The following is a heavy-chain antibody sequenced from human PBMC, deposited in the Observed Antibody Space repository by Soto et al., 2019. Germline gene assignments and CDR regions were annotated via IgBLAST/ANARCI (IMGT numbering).Heavy chain of an antibody. D-gene: IGHD2-2*01. Sequence: EVQLVESGGGLVQPGGSLRLSCAASGFTVSGIYMSWVRQAPGKGLEWVSVIFSGGTTYYADSVKGRFTISRDNSKNTWYLDMNNLRAEDTAVYYCARVFYNIVVVPAAKWFDPWGQGTLVTVSS. V-gene: IGHV3-66*01. CDR3: ARVFYNIVVVPAAKWFDP. J-gene: IGHJ5*02. CDR2: IFSGGTT. CDR1: GFTVSGIY.